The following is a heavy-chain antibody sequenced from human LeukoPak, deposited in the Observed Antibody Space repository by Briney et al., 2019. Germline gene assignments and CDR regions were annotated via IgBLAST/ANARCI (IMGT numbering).Heavy chain of an antibody. D-gene: IGHD6-13*01. CDR3: AKTRPLDSSSWSHGDY. CDR1: GFMFSSNW. J-gene: IGHJ4*02. V-gene: IGHV3-23*01. Sequence: GGSLRLSCAASGFMFSSNWMSWVRQAPGKGLEWASAISGSGDSTYYGDSVKGRFTISRDNSKNTLYLQMNSLRAEDTAVYYCAKTRPLDSSSWSHGDYWGQGTLVTVFS. CDR2: ISGSGDST.